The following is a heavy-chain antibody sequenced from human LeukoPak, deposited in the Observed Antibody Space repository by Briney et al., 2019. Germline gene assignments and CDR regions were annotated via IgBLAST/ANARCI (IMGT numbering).Heavy chain of an antibody. Sequence: PGGSLRLSCEASGFTFSTYNMNWVRQAPGKRLEWVSSITSSSSYAFYADSVKDRFTISRDNAKSSLYLQMNNLRAEDTAVYYCARDPYSGHYGNDYYYYMDVWGKGTTVTISS. CDR1: GFTFSTYN. V-gene: IGHV3-21*01. CDR2: ITSSSSYA. D-gene: IGHD5-12*01. CDR3: ARDPYSGHYGNDYYYYMDV. J-gene: IGHJ6*03.